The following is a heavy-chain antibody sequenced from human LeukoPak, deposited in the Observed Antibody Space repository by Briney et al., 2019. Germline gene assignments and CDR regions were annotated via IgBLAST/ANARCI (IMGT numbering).Heavy chain of an antibody. CDR2: INDSGRT. CDR3: ARRWNYGRNYYIDV. J-gene: IGHJ6*03. CDR1: GGSFSNYY. Sequence: SEALSLTCAVYGGSFSNYYWSWIRQPPGRGLEWIGEINDSGRTNYNPSLMSRVTVSVDTSKNQFSLRLTSVTATDTAVYYCARRWNYGRNYYIDVWGNGATVSVSS. D-gene: IGHD1-7*01. V-gene: IGHV4-34*01.